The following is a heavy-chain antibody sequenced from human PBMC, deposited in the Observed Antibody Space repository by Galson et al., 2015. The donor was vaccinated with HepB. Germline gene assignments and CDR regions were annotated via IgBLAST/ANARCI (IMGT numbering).Heavy chain of an antibody. V-gene: IGHV6-1*01. CDR3: ARGPLYSSGWYLPFDY. Sequence: CAISGDSVSSNSAAWNWIRQSPSRGLEWLGRTYYRSKWYNDYAVSVKSRITINPDTSKNQSSLQLNSVTPEDTAVYYCARGPLYSSGWYLPFDYWGQGTLVTVSS. D-gene: IGHD6-19*01. J-gene: IGHJ4*02. CDR1: GDSVSSNSAA. CDR2: TYYRSKWYN.